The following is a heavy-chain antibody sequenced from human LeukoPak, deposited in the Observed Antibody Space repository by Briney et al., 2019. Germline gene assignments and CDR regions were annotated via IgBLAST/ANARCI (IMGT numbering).Heavy chain of an antibody. J-gene: IGHJ4*02. CDR1: GFTFSSYGM. Sequence: GSLRLSCAASGFTFSSYGMSWVRQPPGKGLEWIGEIYRSGTTNYKPSLKSRVTISLDKSRNHFSLKLTSVTAADSAVYYCARRSPYSTGWSSYFDYWGQGALVTVSS. D-gene: IGHD6-19*01. CDR2: IYRSGTT. CDR3: ARRSPYSTGWSSYFDY. V-gene: IGHV4-4*02.